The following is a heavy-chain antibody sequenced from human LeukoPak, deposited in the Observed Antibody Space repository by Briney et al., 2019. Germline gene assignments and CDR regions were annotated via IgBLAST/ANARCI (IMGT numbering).Heavy chain of an antibody. J-gene: IGHJ3*02. D-gene: IGHD3-10*01. CDR2: IGIDSGNT. CDR1: GFPFIGYS. V-gene: IGHV3-48*01. Sequence: GGSLRLSCTASGFPFIGYSMNWVRQAPGKGLEWISYIGIDSGNTKYADSVRGRFTISADKAKNSLYLQMNSLRAEDTAVYYCARAIGVVRGVPIWGQGTMVTVSP. CDR3: ARAIGVVRGVPI.